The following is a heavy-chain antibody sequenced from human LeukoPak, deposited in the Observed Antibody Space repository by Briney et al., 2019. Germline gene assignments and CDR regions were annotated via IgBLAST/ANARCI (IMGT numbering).Heavy chain of an antibody. V-gene: IGHV1-69*06. J-gene: IGHJ5*02. CDR2: XXXIFGTA. D-gene: IGHD3-10*01. CDR3: ARASMVRGVNPGWFDP. CDR1: GGTFSSYA. Sequence: ASVKVSCKASGGTFSSYAISWVRQAPGQGLEWXXXXXXIFGTANYAQKFQGRVTITADKSTSTAYMELSSLRSEDTAVYYCARASMVRGVNPGWFDPWGQGTLVTVSS.